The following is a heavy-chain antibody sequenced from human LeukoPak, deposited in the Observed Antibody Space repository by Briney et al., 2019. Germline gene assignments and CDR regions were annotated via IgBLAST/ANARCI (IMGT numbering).Heavy chain of an antibody. CDR1: GGPISSSSYY. CDR3: ARPVTEMATQTAGSYFDY. Sequence: PSETLSLTCTASGGPISSSSYYWGRIRQPPGEGLEWIGSIYYSGSTYYNPSLKSRVTISVDTSKNQFSLKLSPVTAADTAVYYCARPVTEMATQTAGSYFDYWGQGTLVTVSS. CDR2: IYYSGST. V-gene: IGHV4-39*07. J-gene: IGHJ4*02. D-gene: IGHD5-24*01.